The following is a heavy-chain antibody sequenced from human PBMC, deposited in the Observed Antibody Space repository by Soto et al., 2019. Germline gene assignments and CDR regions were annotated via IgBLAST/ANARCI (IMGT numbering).Heavy chain of an antibody. CDR2: INPNSGVT. D-gene: IGHD1-26*01. CDR3: ARDMHAGFTHYFDP. V-gene: IGHV1-2*02. J-gene: IGHJ5*02. CDR1: GYTFGGHF. Sequence: GASVKVSCKASGYTFGGHFLHWVRQAPGQGLEWMGWINPNSGVTYYAHKFQGRVTMTSDTSINTAFMEVGGLTAADTAVYYCARDMHAGFTHYFDPWGQGTLVTVSS.